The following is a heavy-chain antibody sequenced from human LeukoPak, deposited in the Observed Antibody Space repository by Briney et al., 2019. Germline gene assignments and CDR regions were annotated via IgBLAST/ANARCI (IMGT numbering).Heavy chain of an antibody. D-gene: IGHD3-22*01. Sequence: GGSLRLSCATSGFTFSAYSMNWVRQAPGKGLEWVSSISGSSIYINYADSVRGRFTISSDNAKNSLYLQMNSLRAEDTAVYYCARALYDSSGYYFDYWGQGTLVTVSS. CDR1: GFTFSAYS. J-gene: IGHJ4*02. CDR3: ARALYDSSGYYFDY. CDR2: ISGSSIYI. V-gene: IGHV3-21*01.